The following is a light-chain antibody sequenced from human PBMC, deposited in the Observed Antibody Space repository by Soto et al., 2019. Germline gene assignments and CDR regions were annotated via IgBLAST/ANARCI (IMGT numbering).Light chain of an antibody. CDR3: QQYNNLPLLT. V-gene: IGKV3D-15*01. Sequence: EIVMTQSPATLSVSPGERATLSCRASQSVSSNLAWYQQKPGQAPSLLIYDASTRATGIPARFSGSGSGTEFTLTISSLQSEDFAAYYCQQYNNLPLLTFGGGTQVEIK. J-gene: IGKJ4*01. CDR2: DAS. CDR1: QSVSSN.